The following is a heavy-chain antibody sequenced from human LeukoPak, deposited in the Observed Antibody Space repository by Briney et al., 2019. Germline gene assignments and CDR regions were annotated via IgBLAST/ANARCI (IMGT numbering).Heavy chain of an antibody. J-gene: IGHJ4*02. Sequence: PGGSLRLSCAASRFTFSSYAMSWVRQAPGRGLEWGLTIRGTGDKTYYADSVKGRFTISRDNSMDTLYLQMNSLKAEDTAVYYCAKDPVVYHGGSGWHYFYYWGQGTLVTVSS. D-gene: IGHD6-19*01. CDR1: RFTFSSYA. CDR3: AKDPVVYHGGSGWHYFYY. CDR2: IRGTGDKT. V-gene: IGHV3-23*01.